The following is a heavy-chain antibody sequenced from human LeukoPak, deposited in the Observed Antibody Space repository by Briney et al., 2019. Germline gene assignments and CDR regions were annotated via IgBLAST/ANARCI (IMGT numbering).Heavy chain of an antibody. V-gene: IGHV5-51*01. CDR2: IYPGDSDT. J-gene: IGHJ5*02. D-gene: IGHD1-26*01. CDR3: ARLADTTS. Sequence: GESLKISCKGSGYTFTDCWIAWVRQMPGKGLEWMGIIYPGDSDTRYSPSFQGQVTISADKSTTTAYLQWSTLKASDTAIYFCARLADTTSWGQGTLVTVSS. CDR1: GYTFTDCW.